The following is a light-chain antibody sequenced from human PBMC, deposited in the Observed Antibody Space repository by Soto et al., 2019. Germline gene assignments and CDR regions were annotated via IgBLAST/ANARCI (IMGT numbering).Light chain of an antibody. CDR3: QQSYTTPIT. CDR2: AAS. Sequence: DIQMTQSPSSVSASVGDRVTITRRASQSISFYLNWYQQKPGKAPKVLIYAASNLQSGVPSRFSGSGSGTDFTLTIRSLQPEDFATYYCQQSYTTPITFGRGTRLEIK. CDR1: QSISFY. J-gene: IGKJ5*01. V-gene: IGKV1-39*01.